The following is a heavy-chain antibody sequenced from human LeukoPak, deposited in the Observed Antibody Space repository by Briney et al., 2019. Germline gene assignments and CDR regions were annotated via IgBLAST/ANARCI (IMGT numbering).Heavy chain of an antibody. D-gene: IGHD5-18*01. V-gene: IGHV3-66*01. CDR3: ASSGYSYGYGSPFWY. CDR1: GFTVSSNY. J-gene: IGHJ4*02. CDR2: IYSGGST. Sequence: GGPLRLSCAASGFTVSSNYMSWVRQAPGKGLEWVSVIYSGGSTYYADSVKGRFTISRDNSKNTLYLQMNSLRAEDTAVYYCASSGYSYGYGSPFWYWGQGTLVTVSS.